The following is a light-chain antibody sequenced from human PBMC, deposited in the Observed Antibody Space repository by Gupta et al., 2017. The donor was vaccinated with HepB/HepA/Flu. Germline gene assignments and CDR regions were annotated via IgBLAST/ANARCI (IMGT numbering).Light chain of an antibody. CDR2: KDS. V-gene: IGLV3-25*03. J-gene: IGLJ2*01. Sequence: SYELTQPPSVSVSPGQTARITCSGDALPKQYAYWYQQKPGQAPVLVIEKDSERPSGIPERVSGSSSGTTVTLTIRGVQAEDEADYDCQSADSSGTYVVFGGGTKLTVL. CDR1: ALPKQY. CDR3: QSADSSGTYVV.